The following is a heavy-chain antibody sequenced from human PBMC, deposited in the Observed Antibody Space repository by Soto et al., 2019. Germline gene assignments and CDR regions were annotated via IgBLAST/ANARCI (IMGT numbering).Heavy chain of an antibody. D-gene: IGHD6-6*01. Sequence: PGGSLRLSCAASGFTFSSYGMHWVRQAPGKGLEWVAVIWYDGSNKYYADSVKGRFTISRDNSKNTLYLQMNSLRAEDTAVYYCARELHNHPRPQLVPYYYYGMDVWGQGTTVTVSS. CDR3: ARELHNHPRPQLVPYYYYGMDV. J-gene: IGHJ6*02. V-gene: IGHV3-33*01. CDR2: IWYDGSNK. CDR1: GFTFSSYG.